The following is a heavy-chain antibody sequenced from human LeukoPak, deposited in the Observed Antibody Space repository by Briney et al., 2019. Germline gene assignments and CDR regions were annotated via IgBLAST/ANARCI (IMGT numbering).Heavy chain of an antibody. V-gene: IGHV3-66*02. CDR1: GFTVSSNF. Sequence: PVGSLRLSCAASGFTVSSNFMSWVRQAPGKGLEGVSIIYSGGTTYYADSVKGRFTISRDNSKNTLYLQMNNLRTEDTAVYYCARGLSTVTQIMTYWGQGTLVTVSS. D-gene: IGHD4-17*01. CDR2: IYSGGTT. CDR3: ARGLSTVTQIMTY. J-gene: IGHJ4*02.